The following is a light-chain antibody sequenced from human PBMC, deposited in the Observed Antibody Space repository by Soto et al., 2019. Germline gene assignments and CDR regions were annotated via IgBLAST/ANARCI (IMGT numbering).Light chain of an antibody. J-gene: IGKJ1*01. CDR1: QSISSY. Sequence: DIQITQSPSSLSSSVLERFTITCRASQSISSYLNWYQQKPGKAPKLLIYAASSLQSGVPSRFSGSGSGTDFTLTISSLQPEDFATYYCQQSYSTPGTFGQGTKVDIK. CDR2: AAS. CDR3: QQSYSTPGT. V-gene: IGKV1-39*01.